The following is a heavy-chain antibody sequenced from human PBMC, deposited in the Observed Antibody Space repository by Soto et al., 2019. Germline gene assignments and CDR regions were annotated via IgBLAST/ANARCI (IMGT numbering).Heavy chain of an antibody. CDR2: IYYSGNT. D-gene: IGHD3-16*01. Sequence: PSETLSLTCTVSGGSMSSYYWSWVRQPPGKGLEWIGYIYYSGNTNYNPSPKSRVTISVDTSKSQFSLKLSSVTAADTAVYYCARDDGAGRGIYFDSWGQGTLVTVSS. CDR1: GGSMSSYY. V-gene: IGHV4-59*12. J-gene: IGHJ4*02. CDR3: ARDDGAGRGIYFDS.